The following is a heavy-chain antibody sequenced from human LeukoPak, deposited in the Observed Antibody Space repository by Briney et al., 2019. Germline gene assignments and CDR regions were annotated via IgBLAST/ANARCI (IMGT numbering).Heavy chain of an antibody. CDR3: AREHSSSWQTPDY. CDR1: GFTFSTYS. Sequence: PGGSLRLSCAASGFTFSTYSMNWVRQAPGKGLEWVSSISSSSTYISYADSVKGRFTISRDNAKNSLYLQMNSLRAEDTAVYYCAREHSSSWQTPDYWGQGTLVTVSS. CDR2: ISSSSTYI. J-gene: IGHJ4*02. V-gene: IGHV3-21*06. D-gene: IGHD6-13*01.